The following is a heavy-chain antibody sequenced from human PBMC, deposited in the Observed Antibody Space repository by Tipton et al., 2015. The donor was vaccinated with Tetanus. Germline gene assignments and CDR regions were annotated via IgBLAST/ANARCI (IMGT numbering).Heavy chain of an antibody. CDR2: INYSGST. D-gene: IGHD3-10*01. CDR1: SGSISTYY. Sequence: TLSLTCTVSSGSISTYYWSWIRQPPGKGLEWIGYINYSGSTNYNPSLSGRVTTSVDTSKNQFSLKMSSVTAADTAVYYCARWGDTSGRTNLYAFDIWGQGTMVSVSS. J-gene: IGHJ3*02. CDR3: ARWGDTSGRTNLYAFDI. V-gene: IGHV4-59*01.